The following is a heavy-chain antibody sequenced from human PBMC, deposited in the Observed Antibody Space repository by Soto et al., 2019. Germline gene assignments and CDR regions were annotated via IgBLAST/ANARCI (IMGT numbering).Heavy chain of an antibody. CDR1: GFTFDDYA. CDR2: ISWNSGSI. CDR3: AKDREVEQWLVPAFDI. D-gene: IGHD6-19*01. Sequence: SLRLSCAASGFTFDDYAMHWVRQAPGKGLEWVSGISWNSGSIGYADSVKGRFTISRDNAKNSLYLQMNSLRAEDTALYYCAKDREVEQWLVPAFDIWGQGTMVTVSS. J-gene: IGHJ3*02. V-gene: IGHV3-9*01.